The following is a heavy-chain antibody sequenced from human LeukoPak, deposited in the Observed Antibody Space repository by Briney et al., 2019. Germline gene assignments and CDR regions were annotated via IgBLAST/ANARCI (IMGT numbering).Heavy chain of an antibody. Sequence: SQTLSLTCTVSGGSISSGSYYWRWLRQPAGKGLEWIGRIYTSGSTNYNPSLKSRVTISVDTSKNQFSLKLSSVTAADTAVYYCASLVGALDAFDVWGQGTMVTVSS. J-gene: IGHJ3*01. CDR1: GGSISSGSYY. CDR2: IYTSGST. CDR3: ASLVGALDAFDV. V-gene: IGHV4-61*02. D-gene: IGHD1-26*01.